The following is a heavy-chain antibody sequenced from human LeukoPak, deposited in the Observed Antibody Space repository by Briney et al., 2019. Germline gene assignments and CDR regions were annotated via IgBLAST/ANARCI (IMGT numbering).Heavy chain of an antibody. J-gene: IGHJ3*02. CDR2: ISSSGSTI. V-gene: IGHV3-48*03. Sequence: AGGSLRLSCAASGFTFSSYEMNWVRQAPGKGLKWVSYISSSGSTIYYADSVKGRFTISRDNAKNSLYLQMNSLRAEDTAVYYCAGYASSGRRDALDIWGQGTMVTVSS. CDR1: GFTFSSYE. CDR3: AGYASSGRRDALDI. D-gene: IGHD3-22*01.